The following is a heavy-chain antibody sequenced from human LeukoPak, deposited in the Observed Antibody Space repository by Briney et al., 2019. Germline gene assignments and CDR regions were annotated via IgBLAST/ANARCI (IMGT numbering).Heavy chain of an antibody. J-gene: IGHJ4*02. V-gene: IGHV4-34*01. CDR1: GGSFSGYY. Sequence: SETLSLTCAVYGGSFSGYYWSWIRQPPGKGLEWIGEINHSGSTNYNPSLKSRVTISVDTSKNQFSLKLSSVTAADTAVYYCAREEPDDSHDFWSGYYTYWGQGTLVTVSS. D-gene: IGHD3-3*01. CDR2: INHSGST. CDR3: AREEPDDSHDFWSGYYTY.